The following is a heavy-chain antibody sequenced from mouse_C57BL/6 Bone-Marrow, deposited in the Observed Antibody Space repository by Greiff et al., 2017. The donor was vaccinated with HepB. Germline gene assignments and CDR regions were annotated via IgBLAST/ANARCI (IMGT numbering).Heavy chain of an antibody. CDR2: IYPRSGNT. CDR1: GYTFTSYG. Sequence: VQLQQSGAELARPGASVKLSCKASGYTFTSYGISWVKQRTGQALEWIGEIYPRSGNTYYNEKFKGKATLTADKSSSTAYMELRSLTSEDSAVYFCARDEAFYYDYEFAYWGQGTLVTVSA. V-gene: IGHV1-81*01. J-gene: IGHJ3*01. CDR3: ARDEAFYYDYEFAY. D-gene: IGHD2-4*01.